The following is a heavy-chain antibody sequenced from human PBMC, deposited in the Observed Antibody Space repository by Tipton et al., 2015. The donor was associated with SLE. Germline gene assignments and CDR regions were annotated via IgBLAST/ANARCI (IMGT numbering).Heavy chain of an antibody. V-gene: IGHV3-74*01. CDR2: ISPDGST. CDR1: GFTFSSHW. CDR3: ARIGGTSSGFDY. J-gene: IGHJ4*02. D-gene: IGHD3-10*01. Sequence: SLRLSCAASGFTFSSHWMHWIRQAPGKGLVWVSRISPDGSTSYADSVKGRFSISRDNAKNTVHLQMNSLRAEDTAVYYCARIGGTSSGFDYWGQGALVTVSS.